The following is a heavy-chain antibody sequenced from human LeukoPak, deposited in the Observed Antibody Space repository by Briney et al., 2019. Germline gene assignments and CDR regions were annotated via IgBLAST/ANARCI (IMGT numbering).Heavy chain of an antibody. Sequence: SQTLSLTCTVSGGSISSGGYYWSWIRQHPGKGLEWIGYIYYSGSTYYNPSLKSRVTISVDTSKNQFSLKLSSVTAADTAVCYCARDEPHSYEGAFDIWGQGTMVTVSS. J-gene: IGHJ3*02. CDR1: GGSISSGGYY. CDR3: ARDEPHSYEGAFDI. CDR2: IYYSGST. D-gene: IGHD5-18*01. V-gene: IGHV4-31*03.